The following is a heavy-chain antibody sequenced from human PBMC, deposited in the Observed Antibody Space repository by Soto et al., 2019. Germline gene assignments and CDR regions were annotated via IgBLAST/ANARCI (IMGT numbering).Heavy chain of an antibody. J-gene: IGHJ6*02. CDR1: GGSISSGNYY. CDR2: IYYSGST. V-gene: IGHV4-31*03. D-gene: IGHD2-2*01. Sequence: QVQLQESGPGLVKPSQTLSLTCTVSGGSISSGNYYWSWIRQHPGKGLEWIGYIYYSGSTYYNPSLKSGVTISVDTSKNQFALNLISATAADTAVYYCAGMVGYCSRTRWHYHRMDVWGQGTTVTVSS. CDR3: AGMVGYCSRTRWHYHRMDV.